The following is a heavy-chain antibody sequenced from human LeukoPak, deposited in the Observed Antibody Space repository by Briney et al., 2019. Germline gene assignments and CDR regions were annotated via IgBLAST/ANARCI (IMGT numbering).Heavy chain of an antibody. Sequence: ASVKVSCKASGYTFTSYGISWVRQAPGQGLEWMGWISAYNGNTNYAQKLQGRVTMATDTSTSTAYMELRSLRSDDTAAYYCAREGYGTVPRGFDYWGQGTLVTVSS. CDR1: GYTFTSYG. CDR3: AREGYGTVPRGFDY. J-gene: IGHJ4*02. V-gene: IGHV1-18*01. D-gene: IGHD3-16*01. CDR2: ISAYNGNT.